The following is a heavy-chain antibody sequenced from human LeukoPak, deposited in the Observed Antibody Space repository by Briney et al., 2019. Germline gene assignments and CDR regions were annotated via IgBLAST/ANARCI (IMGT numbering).Heavy chain of an antibody. CDR2: ISYDGSNK. Sequence: GRCLRLSCAASGFTFSSYGMHWVRQAPGKGLEWVAVISYDGSNKYYADSVKGRFTIYRDNSKNTLYLQMNSLRAEDTAVYYYAKVPHGDYAVDYWGQGTLVTVSS. CDR1: GFTFSSYG. V-gene: IGHV3-30*18. D-gene: IGHD4-17*01. CDR3: AKVPHGDYAVDY. J-gene: IGHJ4*02.